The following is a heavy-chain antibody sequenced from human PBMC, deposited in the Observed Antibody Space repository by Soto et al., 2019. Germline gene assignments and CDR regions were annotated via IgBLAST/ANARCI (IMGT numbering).Heavy chain of an antibody. D-gene: IGHD2-21*02. CDR3: ARDFDTVVTPNWFDP. Sequence: QVQLVESGGGVVQPGRSLRLSCAASGFTFSSYGMHWVRQAPGKGLEWVAVIWYDGSTKYYADSVKGRFTISRDNSNNTLSLQMNSLRAEDTAVYYCARDFDTVVTPNWFDPWGQGTLVTVSS. CDR2: IWYDGSTK. CDR1: GFTFSSYG. V-gene: IGHV3-33*01. J-gene: IGHJ5*02.